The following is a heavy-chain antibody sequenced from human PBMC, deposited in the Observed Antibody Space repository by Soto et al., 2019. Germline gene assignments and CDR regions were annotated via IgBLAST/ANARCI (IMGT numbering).Heavy chain of an antibody. Sequence: ASVKVSCKASGYTFTGYYIHWVRQAPGQGLEWMGWINPNSGGTNYAQKFQGWVTMTRDTSISTAYMELSRLRSDDTAVYYCARSTYSSGWPKYYYYYYGMGVWGQGTTVTVSS. V-gene: IGHV1-2*04. CDR1: GYTFTGYY. J-gene: IGHJ6*02. CDR2: INPNSGGT. D-gene: IGHD6-19*01. CDR3: ARSTYSSGWPKYYYYYYGMGV.